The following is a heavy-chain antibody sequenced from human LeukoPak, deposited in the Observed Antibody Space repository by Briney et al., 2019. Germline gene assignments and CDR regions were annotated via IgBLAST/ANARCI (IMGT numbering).Heavy chain of an antibody. J-gene: IGHJ4*02. CDR3: GRAHPYSSSWFYYFDY. CDR1: GFTFNNYA. Sequence: PGGSLRLSCAASGFTFNNYAMIWVRQAPGKGLEWVSGISGSGGSTYYADSVKGRFTISRDNSKNTLYSQMNSLRAEDTAVYYCGRAHPYSSSWFYYFDYWGQGTLVTVSS. CDR2: ISGSGGST. D-gene: IGHD6-13*01. V-gene: IGHV3-23*01.